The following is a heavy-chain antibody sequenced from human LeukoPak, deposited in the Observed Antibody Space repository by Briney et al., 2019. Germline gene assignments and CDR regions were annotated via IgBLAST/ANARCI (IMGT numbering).Heavy chain of an antibody. V-gene: IGHV4-59*12. Sequence: SETLSLTCTVSGGSISSYYWSWTRQPPGKGLEWIGYIYYSGSTNYNPSLKSRVTISVDTSKNQFSLKLSSVTAADTAVYSCARDRLSIAAAGFDYWGQGILVTVSS. D-gene: IGHD6-13*01. CDR1: GGSISSYY. J-gene: IGHJ4*02. CDR3: ARDRLSIAAAGFDY. CDR2: IYYSGST.